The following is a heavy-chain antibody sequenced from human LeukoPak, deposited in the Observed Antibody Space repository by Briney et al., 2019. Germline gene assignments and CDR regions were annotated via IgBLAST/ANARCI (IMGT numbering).Heavy chain of an antibody. CDR3: AKPLLRWFGELLSRSLYYFDY. V-gene: IGHV3-7*01. CDR1: GFIFSNYW. D-gene: IGHD3-10*01. CDR2: INQDGSEK. J-gene: IGHJ4*02. Sequence: PGGSLRLSCAASGFIFSNYWMSWVRQAPGKGLEWVANINQDGSEKYYVDSVKGRFTISRDNAKNSLYLQMNSLRAEDTAVYYCAKPLLRWFGELLSRSLYYFDYWGQGTLVTVSS.